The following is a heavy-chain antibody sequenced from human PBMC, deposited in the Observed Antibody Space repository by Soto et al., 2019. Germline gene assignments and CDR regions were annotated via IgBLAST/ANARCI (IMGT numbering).Heavy chain of an antibody. CDR2: IYYSGST. D-gene: IGHD3-22*01. J-gene: IGHJ3*02. CDR3: AREGYYDSSGYYYVPDAFDI. Sequence: SETLSLTCTVSGGSVSSGSYYWSWIRQPPGKGLEWIGYIYYSGSTNYNPSLKSRVTISVDTFKNQFSLKLSSVTAADTAVYYCAREGYYDSSGYYYVPDAFDIWGQGTMVTVSS. CDR1: GGSVSSGSYY. V-gene: IGHV4-61*01.